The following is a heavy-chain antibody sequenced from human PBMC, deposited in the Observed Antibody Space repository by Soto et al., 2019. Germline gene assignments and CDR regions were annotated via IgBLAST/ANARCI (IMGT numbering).Heavy chain of an antibody. CDR3: ARGGRFTFGFDY. CDR2: ISGDSGAI. V-gene: IGHV3-23*01. J-gene: IGHJ4*02. CDR1: GFTFSTSS. D-gene: IGHD3-16*01. Sequence: EVQLLESGGGLVQPGGSLRLSCAASGFTFSTSSMSLVRQAPGKGLEWVSAISGDSGAIYYADSVKGRFTISRDNSRDTLYLQMNSLRAEDTALYFCARGGRFTFGFDYWGQGTLISVSS.